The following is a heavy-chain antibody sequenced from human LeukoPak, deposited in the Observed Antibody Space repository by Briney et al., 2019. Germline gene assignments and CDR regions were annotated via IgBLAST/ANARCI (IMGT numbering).Heavy chain of an antibody. V-gene: IGHV4-4*07. CDR1: GGSISSYY. CDR2: IYNSGST. Sequence: PSETLSLTCTVSGGSISSYYWSWIRQPAGNGLQWIGRIYNSGSTNYNPSLKSRVTMSIDTSKDQFSLKLNSVTAADTAVYYCAREYGDFDYWGQGTLVTVSS. J-gene: IGHJ4*02. CDR3: AREYGDFDY. D-gene: IGHD3-10*01.